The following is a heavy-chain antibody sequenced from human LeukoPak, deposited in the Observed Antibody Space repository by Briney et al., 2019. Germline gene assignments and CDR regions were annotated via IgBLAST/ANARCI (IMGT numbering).Heavy chain of an antibody. CDR2: INPNSGGT. CDR1: GYTFTGYY. J-gene: IGHJ5*02. Sequence: ASVKVSCKASGYTFTGYYMHWVRQAPGQGLEWMGRINPNSGGTNYAQKFQGRVTMTRDTSISTAYMELSRLRSDDTAVYYCARDVDYYTWFDPWGQGTLVTVSS. CDR3: ARDVDYYTWFDP. D-gene: IGHD4-11*01. V-gene: IGHV1-2*06.